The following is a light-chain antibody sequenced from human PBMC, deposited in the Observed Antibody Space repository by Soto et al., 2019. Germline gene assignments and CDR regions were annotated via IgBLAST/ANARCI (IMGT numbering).Light chain of an antibody. CDR3: QKYSSVPV. V-gene: IGKV1-27*01. CDR1: QGIRNF. Sequence: DIQMTQSPTSLSASVGDRVTITCRASQGIRNFVAWYQQKPGKAPKLLIYAASTLQSGVPSRFSGSGSGTAFTLPLNSLQPEDVATYSCQKYSSVPVFGPGTKVEIK. J-gene: IGKJ3*01. CDR2: AAS.